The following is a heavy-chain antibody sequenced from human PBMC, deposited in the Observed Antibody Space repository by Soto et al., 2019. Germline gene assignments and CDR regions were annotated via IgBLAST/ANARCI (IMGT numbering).Heavy chain of an antibody. CDR3: ARGRFGELLSRNWFDP. CDR1: GDSISSGAW. D-gene: IGHD3-10*01. J-gene: IGHJ5*02. CDR2: IYHSGNT. V-gene: IGHV4-4*02. Sequence: SETLSLTCAVSGDSISSGAWWSCVRQSPGKGLQWIGEIYHSGNTRNNPSLKSRVTISVDTSKNQFSLKLSSVTAADTAVYYCARGRFGELLSRNWFDPWGQGTLVTVSS.